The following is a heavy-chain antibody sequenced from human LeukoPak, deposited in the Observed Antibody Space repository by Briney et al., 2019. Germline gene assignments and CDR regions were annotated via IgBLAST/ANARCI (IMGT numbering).Heavy chain of an antibody. J-gene: IGHJ4*02. D-gene: IGHD3-10*01. Sequence: GGSLRLSCAASGFTFSSYSMNWVRQAPGKGLEWVSSISSSSSYIYYADSVKGRFTISRDTSKNTLYLQMNSLRAEDTAVYYCARDLSPVVRASPMGYWGQGTLVTVSS. CDR3: ARDLSPVVRASPMGY. CDR2: ISSSSSYI. V-gene: IGHV3-21*01. CDR1: GFTFSSYS.